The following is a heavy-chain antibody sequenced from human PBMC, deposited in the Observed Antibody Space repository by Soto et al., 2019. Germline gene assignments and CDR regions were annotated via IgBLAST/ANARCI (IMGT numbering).Heavy chain of an antibody. CDR3: AATFDSGSYDFGGLPW. J-gene: IGHJ4*02. Sequence: SGKVAGNAAGFTFFPSAIEWVRLARGQPLEWIGWIVVGSGKTDYTHNLKARVTINRDKSTSNDYMEFSGLRSEDTAVYYCAATFDSGSYDFGGLPWWAQGTLDT. D-gene: IGHD2-21*01. V-gene: IGHV1-58*02. CDR1: GFTFFPSA. CDR2: IVVGSGKT.